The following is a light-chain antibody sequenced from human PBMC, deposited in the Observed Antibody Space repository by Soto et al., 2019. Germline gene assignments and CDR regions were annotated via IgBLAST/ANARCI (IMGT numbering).Light chain of an antibody. V-gene: IGKV3-20*01. Sequence: IVLTQSPGTLSLSPGERATLSCRASQSLNARYLAWYQVKPGQAPRLLFYGASSRATGIPERFIGSGSGTDFTLTITGLEPEDFAVYYCQQFHISRTFGQGTKVEIK. CDR2: GAS. J-gene: IGKJ1*01. CDR1: QSLNARY. CDR3: QQFHISRT.